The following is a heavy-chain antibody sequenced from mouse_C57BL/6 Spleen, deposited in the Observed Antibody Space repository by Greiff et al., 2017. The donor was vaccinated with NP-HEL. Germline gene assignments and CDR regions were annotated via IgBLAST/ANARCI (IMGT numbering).Heavy chain of an antibody. CDR2: IYPSDSET. V-gene: IGHV1-61*01. J-gene: IGHJ2*01. Sequence: QVQLQQSGAELVRPGSSVKLSCKASGYTFTSYWMDWVKQRPGQGLEWIGNIYPSDSETHYNQKFKDKATLTVDKSSSTAYMQLSSLTSEDSAVYYCARKGYGGYFDYWGQGTTLTVSS. D-gene: IGHD1-1*02. CDR3: ARKGYGGYFDY. CDR1: GYTFTSYW.